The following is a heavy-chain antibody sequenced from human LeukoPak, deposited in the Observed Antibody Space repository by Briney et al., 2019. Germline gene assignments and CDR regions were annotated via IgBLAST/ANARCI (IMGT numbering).Heavy chain of an antibody. CDR2: IYPGDSDT. J-gene: IGHJ4*02. CDR3: ARPYCSSTSCYNRFDY. D-gene: IGHD2-2*02. Sequence: PGESLKISCKGSGYSFTSYWIGWVRQMPGKGLEWMGIIYPGDSDTRYSPSSQGQVTISADKSISTAYLQWSSLKASDTAMYYCARPYCSSTSCYNRFDYWGQGTLVTVSS. V-gene: IGHV5-51*01. CDR1: GYSFTSYW.